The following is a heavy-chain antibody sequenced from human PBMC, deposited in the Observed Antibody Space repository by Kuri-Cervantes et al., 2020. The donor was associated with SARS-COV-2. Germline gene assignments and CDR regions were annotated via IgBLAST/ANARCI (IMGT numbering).Heavy chain of an antibody. CDR2: FDPEDGET. CDR1: GYTLTELS. V-gene: IGHV1-24*01. D-gene: IGHD3-22*01. CDR3: ARDLGYYYDSSGPPPLGY. Sequence: ASVKVSCKVSGYTLTELSMHWVRQAPGKGLEWMGGFDPEDGETIYAQKFQGRVTMTEDTSTDTAYMELSSPRSEDTAVYYCARDLGYYYDSSGPPPLGYWGQGTLVTVSS. J-gene: IGHJ4*02.